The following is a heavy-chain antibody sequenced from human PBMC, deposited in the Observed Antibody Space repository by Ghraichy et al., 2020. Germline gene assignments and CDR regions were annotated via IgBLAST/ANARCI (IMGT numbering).Heavy chain of an antibody. J-gene: IGHJ5*02. D-gene: IGHD1-14*01. CDR3: ARPAPEGGWFDP. V-gene: IGHV4-4*07. CDR2: IYTSGST. Sequence: ESLNISCTVSGGSISSYYWSWIRQPAGKGLEWIGRIYTSGSTNYNPSLKSRVTMSVDTSKNQFSLKLSSVTAADTAVYYCARPAPEGGWFDPWGQGTLVTVSS. CDR1: GGSISSYY.